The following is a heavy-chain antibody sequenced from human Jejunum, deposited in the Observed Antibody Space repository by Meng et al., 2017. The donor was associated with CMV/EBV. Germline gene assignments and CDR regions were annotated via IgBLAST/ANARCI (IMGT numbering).Heavy chain of an antibody. CDR1: GYNFTGYY. J-gene: IGHJ4*02. V-gene: IGHV1-2*02. CDR2: INPNSGDT. D-gene: IGHD5-12*01. Sequence: CKASGYNFTGYYKHWVRQAPGQGPEWMGWINPNSGDTTYEQQFQGRVTMTRDTSISTAYMELSSLRSDDTAVYYCATSSSGFDFWTDYWGQGTLVTVSS. CDR3: ATSSSGFDFWTDY.